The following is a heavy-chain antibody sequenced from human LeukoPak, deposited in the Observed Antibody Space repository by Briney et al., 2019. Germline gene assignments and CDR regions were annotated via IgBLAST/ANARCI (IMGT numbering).Heavy chain of an antibody. CDR1: GGSISSSSYY. V-gene: IGHV4-39*07. CDR2: IYYSGST. D-gene: IGHD3-22*01. Sequence: SETLSLTCTVSGGSISSSSYYWGWIRQPPGKGLEWIGSIYYSGSTYYNPSLKSRVTISVDTSKNQFSLKLSSVTAADTAVYYCARSELYYYDSSGPARGSYWGQGTLVTVSS. CDR3: ARSELYYYDSSGPARGSY. J-gene: IGHJ4*02.